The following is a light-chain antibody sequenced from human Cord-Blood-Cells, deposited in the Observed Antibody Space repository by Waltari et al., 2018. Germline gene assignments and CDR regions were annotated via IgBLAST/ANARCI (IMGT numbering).Light chain of an antibody. CDR1: ALPKKY. CDR3: LSADSSGTYYV. CDR2: KDS. V-gene: IGLV3-16*01. Sequence: SYELTQPPSVSVSLGQMARITCSGEALPKKYAYWYQQKPGQFPVLGIYKDSERPSEIPERFSGSSSGTIVTLTISGVQAEDEADYYCLSADSSGTYYVFGTGTKVTVL. J-gene: IGLJ1*01.